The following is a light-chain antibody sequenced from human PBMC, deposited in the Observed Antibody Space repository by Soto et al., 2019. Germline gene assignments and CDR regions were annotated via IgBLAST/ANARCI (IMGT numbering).Light chain of an antibody. CDR2: LERSGSY. V-gene: IGLV4-60*03. Sequence: QSVLTQSSSASASLGSSVKLTCILSSGHNTYTIAWHQQQPGKAPRYLMKLERSGSYDKGSGVPDRFSGSSSGADRYLTISNLQSEDEADYYCETWDSNTHTVFGGGTQLTVL. J-gene: IGLJ7*01. CDR3: ETWDSNTHTV. CDR1: SGHNTYT.